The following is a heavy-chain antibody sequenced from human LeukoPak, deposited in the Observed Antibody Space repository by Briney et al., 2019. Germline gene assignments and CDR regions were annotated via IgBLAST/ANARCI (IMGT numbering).Heavy chain of an antibody. CDR2: ISGSGGST. V-gene: IGHV3-23*01. J-gene: IGHJ4*02. CDR1: GFTFSSYG. Sequence: GGSLRLSCAASGFTFSSYGMSWVRQAPGKGLEWVSAISGSGGSTYYADSVKGRFTISRDNAKNSLYLQMNSLRAEDTAVYYCARIKYSSSWLFDYWGQGTLVTVSS. CDR3: ARIKYSSSWLFDY. D-gene: IGHD6-13*01.